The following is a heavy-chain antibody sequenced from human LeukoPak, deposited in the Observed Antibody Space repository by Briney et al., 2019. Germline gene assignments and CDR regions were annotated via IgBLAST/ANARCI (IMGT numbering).Heavy chain of an antibody. V-gene: IGHV3-23*01. CDR1: KFTFSNYA. CDR2: IGGSGSNT. J-gene: IGHJ5*02. CDR3: ARDSSGWYSPS. D-gene: IGHD6-19*01. Sequence: GGSLRLSCVASKFTFSNYAMNWVRQAPGKGLEWVSVIGGSGSNTYYADSVKGRFTISRDNSKNTLYLQMNSLRAEDTAVYYCARDSSGWYSPSWGQGTLVTVSS.